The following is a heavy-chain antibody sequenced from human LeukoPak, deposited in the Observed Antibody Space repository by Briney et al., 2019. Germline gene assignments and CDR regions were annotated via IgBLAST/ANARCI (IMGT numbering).Heavy chain of an antibody. J-gene: IGHJ4*02. CDR3: VSTTRSSPFDN. CDR2: IKQDGSDK. V-gene: IGHV3-7*01. D-gene: IGHD1-1*01. CDR1: GFTFSAYW. Sequence: AGGSLRLSCAASGFTFSAYWMSWVRQAPGKGLEWLANIKQDGSDKQYVDSVKGRFAISRDNAKTSVYLQMNSLRAEDTAVYYCVSTTRSSPFDNCGQGTLVTVSS.